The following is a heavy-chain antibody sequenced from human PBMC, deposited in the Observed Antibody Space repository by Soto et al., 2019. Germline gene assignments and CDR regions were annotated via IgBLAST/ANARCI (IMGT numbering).Heavy chain of an antibody. CDR3: ARDRTYYFVSGSYVPHDLFSL. CDR1: GFTFSSYS. CDR2: ISSSSSTI. Sequence: GGSLRLSCAASGFTFSSYSMNWVRQAPGKGLEWVSYISSSSSTIYYADSVKGRFTISRDNAKNSLYLQMNSLRAEDTAVYYCARDRTYYFVSGSYVPHDLFSLCGRGSLVPVSS. V-gene: IGHV3-48*01. J-gene: IGHJ2*01. D-gene: IGHD3-10*01.